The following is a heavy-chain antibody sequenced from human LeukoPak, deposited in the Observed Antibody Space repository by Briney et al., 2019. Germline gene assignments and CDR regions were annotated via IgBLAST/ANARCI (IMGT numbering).Heavy chain of an antibody. CDR1: GFTFSSYG. J-gene: IGHJ6*03. D-gene: IGHD3-3*01. Sequence: GGSLRLSCAASGFTFSSYGMGWVRQAPGKGLEWVSSISGGGETTYYADSVKGRFTISRDNAKNSLYLQMNSLRAEDTAVYYCARVITIFGVVTPYYYYYMDVWGKGTTVTVSS. V-gene: IGHV3-23*01. CDR3: ARVITIFGVVTPYYYYYMDV. CDR2: ISGGGETT.